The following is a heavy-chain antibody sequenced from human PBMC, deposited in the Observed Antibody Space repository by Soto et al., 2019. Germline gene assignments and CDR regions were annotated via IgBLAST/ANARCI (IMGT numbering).Heavy chain of an antibody. Sequence: SETLGLTCTVSGGSISSYQWTCIRQPPGKGLEGSGYIYYSGSTNYNPSLKSRVTIAVDTSKNEFSLNLSAVTAADTALSYCVRPFFFWLGQLQADSTYYTIAIWVPG. V-gene: IGHV4-59*12. CDR1: GGSISSYQ. CDR2: IYYSGST. CDR3: VRPFFFWLGQLQADSTYYTIAI. J-gene: IGHJ3*02. D-gene: IGHD3-10*01.